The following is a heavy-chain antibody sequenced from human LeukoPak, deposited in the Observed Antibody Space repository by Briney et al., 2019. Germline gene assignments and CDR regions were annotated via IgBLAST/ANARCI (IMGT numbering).Heavy chain of an antibody. V-gene: IGHV4-34*01. J-gene: IGHJ5*02. Sequence: PSETLSLTCAVYGGSFSGYYWGWIRQSPGKGLEWIGSIYYSGSTYYNPSLKSRVTISVDTSKNQFSLKLSSVTAADTAVYYCARDGGRYSYGYGPWGQGTLVTVST. CDR3: ARDGGRYSYGYGP. D-gene: IGHD5-18*01. CDR1: GGSFSGYY. CDR2: IYYSGST.